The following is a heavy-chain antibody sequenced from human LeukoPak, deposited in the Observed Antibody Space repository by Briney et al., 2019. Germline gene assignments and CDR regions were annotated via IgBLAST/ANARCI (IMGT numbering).Heavy chain of an antibody. CDR3: ARQAAGNYFGSGSYYP. J-gene: IGHJ5*02. CDR2: IYPGDSDT. Sequence: PGESLKISCKGSGYSFTTFWIGWVRQMPGKGLEWMGIIYPGDSDTRYNPSFQGQVTISADKSINTAYLQWSSLKASDTAMYYCARQAAGNYFGSGSYYPWGQGTLVAVSS. CDR1: GYSFTTFW. V-gene: IGHV5-51*01. D-gene: IGHD3-10*01.